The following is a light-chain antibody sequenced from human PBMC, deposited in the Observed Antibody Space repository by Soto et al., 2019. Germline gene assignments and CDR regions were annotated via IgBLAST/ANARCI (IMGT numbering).Light chain of an antibody. Sequence: EIVMTQSPATLSVSPGERATLSCRASQSISSNLAWYQQRPGQAPSLLMYGASSRATGIPDRFSGSGSGADFTLTLSRLEPEDFAVYYCQQYGSSPPITFGGGTKVDIK. CDR3: QQYGSSPPIT. V-gene: IGKV3-20*01. CDR2: GAS. J-gene: IGKJ4*01. CDR1: QSISSN.